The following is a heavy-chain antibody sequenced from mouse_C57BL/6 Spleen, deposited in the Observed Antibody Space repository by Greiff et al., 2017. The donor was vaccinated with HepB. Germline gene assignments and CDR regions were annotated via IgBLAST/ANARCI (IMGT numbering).Heavy chain of an antibody. V-gene: IGHV1-22*01. CDR3: AREGNYYDYDPLFDY. D-gene: IGHD2-4*01. J-gene: IGHJ2*01. Sequence: VQLQQSGPELVKPGASVKMSCKASGYTFTDYNMHWVKQSHGKSLEWIGYINPNNGGTSYNQKFKGKATLTVNKSSSTAYMERRSLTSEDSAVYYCAREGNYYDYDPLFDYWGQGTTLTVSS. CDR1: GYTFTDYN. CDR2: INPNNGGT.